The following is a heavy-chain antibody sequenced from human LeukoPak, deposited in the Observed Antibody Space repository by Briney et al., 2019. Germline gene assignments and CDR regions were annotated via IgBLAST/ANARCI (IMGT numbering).Heavy chain of an antibody. J-gene: IGHJ6*02. CDR3: ARVYDFWSGLSYGMDV. Sequence: PSETLSLTCTVSGGSISSGDYYWSWLRQPPGKGLEWIGYIYYSGSTYYNPSLKSRVTISVDTSKNQFSLKLSSVTAEDTAVYYCARVYDFWSGLSYGMDVWGQGTTVTVSS. CDR2: IYYSGST. D-gene: IGHD3-3*01. V-gene: IGHV4-30-4*01. CDR1: GGSISSGDYY.